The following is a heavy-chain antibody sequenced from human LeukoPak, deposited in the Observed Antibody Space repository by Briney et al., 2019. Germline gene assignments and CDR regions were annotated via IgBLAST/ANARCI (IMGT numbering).Heavy chain of an antibody. CDR3: ARLVSGYYYFDY. D-gene: IGHD3-22*01. CDR2: IIPIFGTA. CDR1: GGTFSSYA. Sequence: SVKVSCKASGGTFSSYAISWVRQAPGQGLEWMGGIIPIFGTANYAQKFQGRVTITADESTSTAYMELSSLRSEDTAVYYCARLVSGYYYFDYWGQGTLVTVSS. V-gene: IGHV1-69*13. J-gene: IGHJ4*02.